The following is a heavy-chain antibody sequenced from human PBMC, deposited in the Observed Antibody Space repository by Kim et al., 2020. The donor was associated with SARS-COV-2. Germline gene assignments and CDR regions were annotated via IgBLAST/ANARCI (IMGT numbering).Heavy chain of an antibody. Sequence: SETLSLTCAVYGGSFSGYYWSWIRQPPGKGLEWIGEINHSGSTNYNPSLKSRVTISVDTSKNQFSLKLSSVTAADTAVYYCARGGQWTYYYDSSGPEPYYFDYWGQGTLVTVSS. CDR2: INHSGST. CDR1: GGSFSGYY. D-gene: IGHD3-22*01. J-gene: IGHJ4*02. V-gene: IGHV4-34*01. CDR3: ARGGQWTYYYDSSGPEPYYFDY.